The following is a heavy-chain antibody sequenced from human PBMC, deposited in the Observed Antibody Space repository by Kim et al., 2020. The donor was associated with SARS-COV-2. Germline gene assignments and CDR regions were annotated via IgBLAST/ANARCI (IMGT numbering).Heavy chain of an antibody. CDR1: GGSISSSNW. CDR2: IYHSGST. V-gene: IGHV4-4*02. CDR3: ARAWDGSGALSS. J-gene: IGHJ4*02. D-gene: IGHD3-22*01. Sequence: SETLSLTCAVSGGSISSSNWWSWVRQPPGKGLEWIGEIYHSGSTNYKPSLKSRVTISVDKSKNQFSLKLSSVTAADTAVYYCARAWDGSGALSSWGRGTLVTVSS.